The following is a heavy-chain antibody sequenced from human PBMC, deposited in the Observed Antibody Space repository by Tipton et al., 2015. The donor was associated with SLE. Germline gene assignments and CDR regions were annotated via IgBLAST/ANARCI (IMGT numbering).Heavy chain of an antibody. J-gene: IGHJ4*02. CDR1: GFTFSSYG. D-gene: IGHD3-3*01. CDR3: AKDLRRGCWCGYSFFAS. V-gene: IGHV3-30*02. Sequence: SLRLSCAASGFTFSSYGMHWVRQAPGKGLEWVAFIRYDGSNKYYADSVKGRFTISRVNYKNTLYLQMNSLRAEDTAVYYCAKDLRRGCWCGYSFFASWGLASLVTVSS. CDR2: IRYDGSNK.